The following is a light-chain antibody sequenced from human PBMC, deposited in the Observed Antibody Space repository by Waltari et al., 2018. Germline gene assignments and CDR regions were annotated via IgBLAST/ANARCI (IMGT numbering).Light chain of an antibody. CDR1: DSNIGANV. V-gene: IGLV1-44*01. CDR2: RND. Sequence: QSVLTQPPSASATPGHRVLISCSGSDSNIGANVVNWYQQLPGTAPKRLIYRNDLRPSGVPDRFSASKSGTSASLAISGLQSEDEADYYCATWDDGLGGVWVFGGGTKVTVL. J-gene: IGLJ3*02. CDR3: ATWDDGLGGVWV.